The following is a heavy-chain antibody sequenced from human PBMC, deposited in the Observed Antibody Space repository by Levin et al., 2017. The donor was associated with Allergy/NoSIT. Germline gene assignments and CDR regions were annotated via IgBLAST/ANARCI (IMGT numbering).Heavy chain of an antibody. V-gene: IGHV6-1*01. CDR2: TYYRSKWYN. CDR1: GDIVSSNSAA. CDR3: ARGGAARRPEGFDP. D-gene: IGHD6-6*01. Sequence: PSETLSLTCAISGDIVSSNSAAWNWIRQSPSRGLEWLGRTYYRSKWYNDYAVSVKSRITINPDTSKNQFSLQLNSVTPEDTAVYYCARGGAARRPEGFDPWGQGTLVTVSS. J-gene: IGHJ5*02.